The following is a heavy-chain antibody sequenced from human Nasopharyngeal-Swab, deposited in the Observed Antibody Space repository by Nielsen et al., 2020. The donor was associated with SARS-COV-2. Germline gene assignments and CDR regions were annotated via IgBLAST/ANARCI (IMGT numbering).Heavy chain of an antibody. CDR3: AKDLRGPYFF. D-gene: IGHD2/OR15-2a*01. Sequence: GESLKISCVASGFSFTTYWMHWVRQAPGKGLEWVAAIVGSGDISGSGGNTYYADSVKGRFTISTDNSKNTLSLQMNSLRAEETAVYYCAKDLRGPYFFWGQGTLVTVSS. J-gene: IGHJ4*02. CDR1: GFSFTTYW. CDR2: IVGSGDISGSGGNT. V-gene: IGHV3-23*01.